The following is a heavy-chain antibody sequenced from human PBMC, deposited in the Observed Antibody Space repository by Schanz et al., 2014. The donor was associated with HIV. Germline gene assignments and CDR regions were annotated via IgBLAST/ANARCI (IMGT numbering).Heavy chain of an antibody. V-gene: IGHV1-18*01. D-gene: IGHD1-26*01. CDR3: ARDRPVIVGATRADGGTDFDY. CDR1: GYTFSDYD. Sequence: QVQLVQSGPEVKKPGASVRVSCETSGYTFSDYDINWVRQAPGQGLEWMGWISAYNGNTNYAQKLQGRVTMTTDTSTRTAYMELRSLRSDDTALYYCARDRPVIVGATRADGGTDFDYWGQGTLVTVSS. CDR2: ISAYNGNT. J-gene: IGHJ4*02.